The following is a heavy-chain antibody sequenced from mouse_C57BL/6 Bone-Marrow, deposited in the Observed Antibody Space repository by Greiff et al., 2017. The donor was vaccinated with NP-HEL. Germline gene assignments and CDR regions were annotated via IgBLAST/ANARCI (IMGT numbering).Heavy chain of an antibody. V-gene: IGHV1-80*01. CDR2: IYPGDGDT. CDR3: ARGAY. CDR1: CYAFSSYW. J-gene: IGHJ3*01. Sequence: QFHLPPSGAALVQPGASVTISCNASCYAFSSYWMNWVQQRPGTGLEWIGQIYPGDGDTNYNGKFKDKAPLTADKSSSTAYMQLSSLTSEDSAVYFCARGAYWGQGTLVTVSA.